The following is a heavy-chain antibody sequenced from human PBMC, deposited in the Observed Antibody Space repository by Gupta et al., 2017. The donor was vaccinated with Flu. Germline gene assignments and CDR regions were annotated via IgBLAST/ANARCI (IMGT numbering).Heavy chain of an antibody. CDR1: GDSITTDTYY. V-gene: IGHV4-61*02. D-gene: IGHD4-17*01. J-gene: IGHJ5*02. CDR2: IYASGNT. Sequence: GPGLVKPSQTLSLTCTVSGDSITTDTYYWTWIRQPAGRGLEWIGRIYASGNTNYNPSLKSRVTLSVDTSKNQFSLQLNSVTAADTAVYYCARVDGDYAGFWWFDPWGQGTLVTVSS. CDR3: ARVDGDYAGFWWFDP.